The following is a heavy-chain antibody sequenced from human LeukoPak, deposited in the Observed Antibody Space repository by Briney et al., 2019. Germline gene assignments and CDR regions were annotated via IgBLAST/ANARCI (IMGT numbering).Heavy chain of an antibody. CDR1: GFTFSDYY. J-gene: IGHJ4*02. CDR2: IRSKGYGGTT. D-gene: IGHD3-3*01. CDR3: SSLPGGFWSGYFDY. V-gene: IGHV3-49*03. Sequence: PGGSLRLSCAASGFTFSDYYMSWIRQAPGKGLEWVGLIRSKGYGGTTEYAASVKDRFTISRDDSKSIAYLQMDSLKTEDTAVYYCSSLPGGFWSGYFDYWGQGTLVTVSS.